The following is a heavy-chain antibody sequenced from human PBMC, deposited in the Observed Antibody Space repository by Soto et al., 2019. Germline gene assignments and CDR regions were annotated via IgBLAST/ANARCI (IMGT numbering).Heavy chain of an antibody. CDR2: IYPGDSDT. V-gene: IGHV5-51*01. CDR3: ARSMMMITFGGVIAPARPYFDY. CDR1: GYSFTSYW. Sequence: GESLKISCKGSGYSFTSYWIGWVRQMPGKGLEWMGIIYPGDSDTRYSPSFQGQVTISADKSISTAYLQWSSLKASDTAMYYCARSMMMITFGGVIAPARPYFDYWGQGTLVTVSS. D-gene: IGHD3-16*02. J-gene: IGHJ4*02.